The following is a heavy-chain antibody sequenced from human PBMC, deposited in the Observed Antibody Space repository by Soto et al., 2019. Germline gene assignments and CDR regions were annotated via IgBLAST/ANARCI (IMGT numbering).Heavy chain of an antibody. CDR3: GRGRSGEIVVFY. V-gene: IGHV1-2*02. J-gene: IGHJ4*02. CDR2: ISPKSGGT. D-gene: IGHD1-26*01. CDR1: GYTFTGYY. Sequence: WASVKVSCKASGYTFTGYYIHWVRQAPGQGLEWVGEISPKSGGTRYAQKFQGRVTMTKDTSITTVYMELSNLSPDDTAVYYCGRGRSGEIVVFYWGQGTLVTVSS.